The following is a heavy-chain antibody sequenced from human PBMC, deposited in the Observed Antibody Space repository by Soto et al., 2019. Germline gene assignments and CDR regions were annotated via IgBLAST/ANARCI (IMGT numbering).Heavy chain of an antibody. CDR1: GYTFTNYG. J-gene: IGHJ4*02. D-gene: IGHD6-19*01. CDR2: VSGYNGNT. Sequence: QVQLVQSGAEVKKPGASVKVSCKASGYTFTNYGISWERQAPGQGLEWMGWVSGYNGNTNYAQKLWGRVTMTTDTSTSTAYMELRTLRSDDTAVYYCARDEGSHGFDSWGQGTLVTVSS. V-gene: IGHV1-18*04. CDR3: ARDEGSHGFDS.